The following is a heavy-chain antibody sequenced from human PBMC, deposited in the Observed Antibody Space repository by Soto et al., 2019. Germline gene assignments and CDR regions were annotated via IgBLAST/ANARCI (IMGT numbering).Heavy chain of an antibody. CDR1: GFTFSGSA. CDR2: IRSKPNNYAT. V-gene: IGHV3-73*01. CDR3: SRQASDFWSGKPQYYMDV. J-gene: IGHJ6*03. Sequence: GGSLRLSYAASGFTFSGSAMHWVRQASGKGLEWVGRIRSKPNNYATAYGASVKGRFTISRDDSKNTAYLQMNSLNTEDTAVYYCSRQASDFWSGKPQYYMDVWGKGTTVTV. D-gene: IGHD3-3*01.